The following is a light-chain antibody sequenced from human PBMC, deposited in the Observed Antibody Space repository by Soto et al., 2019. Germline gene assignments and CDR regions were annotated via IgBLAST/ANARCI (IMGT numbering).Light chain of an antibody. CDR1: QDISNY. CDR2: DAS. J-gene: IGKJ1*01. CDR3: QQYDNLPREWT. V-gene: IGKV1-33*01. Sequence: DIQMTQSPSSLSASVGDRVTITCQASQDISNYLNWYQQKPGKAPKLLIYDASNLETGVPSRFSGSGSGTDFTFTISSLQPEDIATYYCQQYDNLPREWTFGQGTKVEIK.